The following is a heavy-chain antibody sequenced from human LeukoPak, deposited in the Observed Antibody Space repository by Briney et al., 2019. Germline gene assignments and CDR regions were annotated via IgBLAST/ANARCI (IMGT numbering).Heavy chain of an antibody. CDR3: ATSTPTHDGVYDY. CDR1: GGSISSGGYY. V-gene: IGHV4-31*03. J-gene: IGHJ4*02. CDR2: IYYSGST. D-gene: IGHD6-13*01. Sequence: SQTLSLTCTVSGGSISSGGYYWSWIRQHPGKGLEWIGYIYYSGSTYYNPSLKSRVTISVDTSKNQFSLKLSSVTAADTAVYYCATSTPTHDGVYDYWGQGTLVTVSS.